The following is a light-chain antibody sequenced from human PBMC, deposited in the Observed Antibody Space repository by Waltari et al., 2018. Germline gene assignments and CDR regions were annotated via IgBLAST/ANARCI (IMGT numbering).Light chain of an antibody. Sequence: EIVLTQSPATLSLSPGEGATLSCRASQSVSSQLVWYQQKPGQAPRLLIYDASNRATGIPAKFSCRGSGTDFTLTISSLEPEDFAVYYCQQCNNSPPTFGQGTKVEIK. CDR1: QSVSSQ. V-gene: IGKV3-11*01. CDR3: QQCNNSPPT. CDR2: DAS. J-gene: IGKJ1*01.